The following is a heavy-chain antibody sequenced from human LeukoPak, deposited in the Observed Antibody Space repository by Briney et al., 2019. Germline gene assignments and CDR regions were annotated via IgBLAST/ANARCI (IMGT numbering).Heavy chain of an antibody. CDR2: ISWNSGTI. V-gene: IGHV3-9*01. Sequence: GGSLRLSCAASGFTFSSYAMHWVRRAPGKGLEWVSGISWNSGTIDYMDSVKGRFTISRDNAKHSLYRQMKSLRPEDTALYYCAKDSEQWLVGPFDYWGQGTLVTVSS. CDR3: AKDSEQWLVGPFDY. D-gene: IGHD6-19*01. CDR1: GFTFSSYA. J-gene: IGHJ4*02.